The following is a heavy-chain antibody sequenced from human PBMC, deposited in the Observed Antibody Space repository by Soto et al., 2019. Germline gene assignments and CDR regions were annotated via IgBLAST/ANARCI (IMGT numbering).Heavy chain of an antibody. J-gene: IGHJ6*02. D-gene: IGHD2-21*02. V-gene: IGHV4-34*01. CDR1: GGSFSGYY. CDR2: INHSGST. CDR3: ARSSRGVVTANDGMDV. Sequence: SETLSLTCAVYGGSFSGYYWSWIRQPPGKGLEWIGEINHSGSTNYNPSLKSRVTISVDTSKNQFSLKLSSVTAADTAVYYCARSSRGVVTANDGMDVWGQGTTVSVSS.